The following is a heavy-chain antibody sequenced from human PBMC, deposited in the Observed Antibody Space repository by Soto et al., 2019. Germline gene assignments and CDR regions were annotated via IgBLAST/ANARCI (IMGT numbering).Heavy chain of an antibody. CDR2: IWYDGSNK. D-gene: IGHD3-22*01. J-gene: IGHJ6*03. V-gene: IGHV3-33*01. CDR3: ARDPNSSGYYYYYYYYMDV. CDR1: GFTFSSYG. Sequence: GGSLRLSCAASGFTFSSYGMHWVRQAPGKGLEWVAVIWYDGSNKYYADSVKGRFTISRDNSKNTLYLQMNSLRAEDTAVYYCARDPNSSGYYYYYYYYMDVWGKGTTVTVSS.